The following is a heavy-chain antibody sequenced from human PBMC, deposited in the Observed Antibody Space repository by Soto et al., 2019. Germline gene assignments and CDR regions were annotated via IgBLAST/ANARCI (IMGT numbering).Heavy chain of an antibody. J-gene: IGHJ6*02. CDR2: IYYSGST. Sequence: QVQLQESGAGLLKPSETLSLTCTVSGGSVSSGSYYWSWIRQPPGKGREWIGYIYYSGSTNYNPSLKSRVTISVDTSKNQFSLKLSSVTAADTAVYYCARDLNYGMDVWGQGTTVTVSS. CDR1: GGSVSSGSYY. CDR3: ARDLNYGMDV. V-gene: IGHV4-61*01.